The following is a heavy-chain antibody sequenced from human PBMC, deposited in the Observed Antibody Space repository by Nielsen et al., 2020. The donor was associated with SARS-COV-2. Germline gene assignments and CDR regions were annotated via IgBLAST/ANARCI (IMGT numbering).Heavy chain of an antibody. CDR3: ARDYRAYYDFWSGPANSY. CDR2: INPSGGST. J-gene: IGHJ4*02. D-gene: IGHD3-3*01. V-gene: IGHV1-46*01. Sequence: ASVKVSCKASGYTFTSYYMHWVRQAPGQGLEWMGIINPSGGSTSYAQKFQGRVTMTRDTSTSTAYMELRSLRSDDTAVYYCARDYRAYYDFWSGPANSYWGQGTLVTVSS. CDR1: GYTFTSYY.